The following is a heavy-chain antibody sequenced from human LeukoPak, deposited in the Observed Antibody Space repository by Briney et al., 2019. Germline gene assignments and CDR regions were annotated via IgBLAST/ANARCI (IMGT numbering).Heavy chain of an antibody. CDR2: IYPGDSDT. V-gene: IGHV5-51*01. CDR1: GFSFSSNW. CDR3: ARTPRITYNWFDP. D-gene: IGHD3-16*01. J-gene: IGHJ5*02. Sequence: GESLKISCKGSGFSFSSNWIGWVRQMPGKGLEWMGIIYPGDSDTRYSPSFQGQVTMSADKSISTAYLQWSSLKASDTAMYYCARTPRITYNWFDPWGQGTLVTVSS.